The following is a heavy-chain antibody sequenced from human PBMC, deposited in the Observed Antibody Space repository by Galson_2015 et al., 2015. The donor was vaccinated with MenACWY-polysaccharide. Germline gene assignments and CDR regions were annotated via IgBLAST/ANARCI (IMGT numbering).Heavy chain of an antibody. J-gene: IGHJ4*02. CDR3: TRGVLAVARVPTSGSNDF. D-gene: IGHD6-19*01. Sequence: SVKVSCKASGYTFTDYNMYWVRLAPGQGLEWMGWINPDSGDTKSAQKFQGRVTMTRDVSISTAYMELSWLRSDDTAVYYCTRGVLAVARVPTSGSNDFWGQGTLVTVSS. CDR2: INPDSGDT. V-gene: IGHV1-2*02. CDR1: GYTFTDYN.